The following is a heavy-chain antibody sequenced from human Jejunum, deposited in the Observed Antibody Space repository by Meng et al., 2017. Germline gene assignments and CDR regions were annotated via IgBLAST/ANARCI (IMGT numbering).Heavy chain of an antibody. CDR2: IYPGDSDT. J-gene: IGHJ4*02. CDR1: GYSFNTYW. D-gene: IGHD3-10*01. CDR3: GRRYYGSGSIDY. Sequence: GGSLGLSCKSSGYSFNTYWIDWVRQMPGKGLEWMGVIYPGDSDTRYSPSFQGQVTISADKSISTAYLQWGSLKASDTAIYYCGRRYYGSGSIDYWGQGTLVTVSS. V-gene: IGHV5-51*01.